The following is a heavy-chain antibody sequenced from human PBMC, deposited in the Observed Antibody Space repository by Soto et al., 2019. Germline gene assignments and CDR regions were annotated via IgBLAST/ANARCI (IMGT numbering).Heavy chain of an antibody. CDR2: ISSSSSYI. V-gene: IGHV3-21*01. Sequence: GSLRLSCAASGFTFSSYSMNWVRQAPGKGLEWVSSISSSSSYIYYADSVKGRFTISRDNAKNSLYLQMNSLRAEDTAVYYCARDIVVVVAAPLNYYYYYMDVWGKGTTVTV. CDR1: GFTFSSYS. CDR3: ARDIVVVVAAPLNYYYYYMDV. D-gene: IGHD2-15*01. J-gene: IGHJ6*03.